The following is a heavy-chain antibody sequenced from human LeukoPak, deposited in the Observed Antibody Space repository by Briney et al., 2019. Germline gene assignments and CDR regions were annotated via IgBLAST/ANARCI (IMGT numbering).Heavy chain of an antibody. J-gene: IGHJ4*02. Sequence: GASVKVSCKTSGFIFTGYYMHWVRQAPGQGLEWMGWINPNSGGTIYAQKFQGRVTMTRDTSISTAYMELSRLRSDDTAVYYCARTPKGGISYDFWSGYYGFGYWGQGTLVTVSS. V-gene: IGHV1-2*02. CDR3: ARTPKGGISYDFWSGYYGFGY. CDR2: INPNSGGT. CDR1: GFIFTGYY. D-gene: IGHD3-3*01.